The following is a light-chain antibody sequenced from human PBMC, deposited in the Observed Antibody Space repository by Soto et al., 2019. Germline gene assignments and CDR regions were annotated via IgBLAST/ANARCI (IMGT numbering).Light chain of an antibody. J-gene: IGKJ3*01. V-gene: IGKV3-20*01. CDR1: QSVSSSY. Sequence: EIVLTQSPGTLSLSPGERATLSCRASQSVSSSYLVWYQQKPGQAPRLLIYGASSRATGIPDRFSGSGSGTDFTLTISRLEPEDFAVYYCQQYGSSPGTFGHGTKVDIK. CDR3: QQYGSSPGT. CDR2: GAS.